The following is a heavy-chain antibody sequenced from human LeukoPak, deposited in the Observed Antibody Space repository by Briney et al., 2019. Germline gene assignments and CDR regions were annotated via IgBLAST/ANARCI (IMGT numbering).Heavy chain of an antibody. V-gene: IGHV3-21*01. J-gene: IGHJ4*02. Sequence: GGSLRLSCAASGFTFSNYSMNWVRQAPGKGLEWVSSISSSSSYIYYADSVKGRFTISRDNAKNSLYLQMNSLRAEDTAVYYCAEDGDWAFDHWAQGTLVSVSS. CDR3: AEDGDWAFDH. D-gene: IGHD2-21*02. CDR1: GFTFSNYS. CDR2: ISSSSSYI.